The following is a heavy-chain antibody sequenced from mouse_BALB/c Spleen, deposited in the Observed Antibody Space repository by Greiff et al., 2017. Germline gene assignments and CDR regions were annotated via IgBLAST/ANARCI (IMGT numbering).Heavy chain of an antibody. CDR1: GFTFSSFG. CDR2: ISSGSSTI. D-gene: IGHD4-1*01. V-gene: IGHV5-17*02. Sequence: VQLKESGGGLVQPGVSRKLSCAASGFTFSSFGMHWVRQAPEKGLEWVAYISSGSSTIYYADTVKGRFTISRDNPKNTLFLQMTSLRSEDTAMYYCARRLWDGDYFDYWGQGTTLTVSS. CDR3: ARRLWDGDYFDY. J-gene: IGHJ2*01.